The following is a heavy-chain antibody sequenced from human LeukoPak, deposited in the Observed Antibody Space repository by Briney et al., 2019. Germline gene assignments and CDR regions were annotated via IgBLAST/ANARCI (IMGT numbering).Heavy chain of an antibody. CDR2: IRYDGSNK. V-gene: IGHV3-30*02. CDR3: AKGYSSGPTAFDI. J-gene: IGHJ3*02. Sequence: PGGSLRLSCAASGFTFNNYGMHWVRQAPGKGLEWVAFIRYDGSNKYYADSVKGRFTISRDNSKNTLYLQMNSLRAEDTAVYYCAKGYSSGPTAFDIWGQGTMVTVSS. CDR1: GFTFNNYG. D-gene: IGHD6-19*01.